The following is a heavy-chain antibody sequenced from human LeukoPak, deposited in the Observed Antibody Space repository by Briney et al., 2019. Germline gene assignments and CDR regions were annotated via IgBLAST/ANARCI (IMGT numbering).Heavy chain of an antibody. CDR1: GGSISSGSYY. J-gene: IGHJ6*03. CDR3: ARYYDFWSGYYFRPGDYYYMDV. Sequence: SETLPLTCTVSGGSISSGSYYWSWIRQPAGKGLEWIGRIYTSGSTNYNPSLKSRVTISVDTSKNQFSLKLSSVTAADTAVYYCARYYDFWSGYYFRPGDYYYMDVWGKGTTVTVSS. V-gene: IGHV4-61*02. CDR2: IYTSGST. D-gene: IGHD3-3*01.